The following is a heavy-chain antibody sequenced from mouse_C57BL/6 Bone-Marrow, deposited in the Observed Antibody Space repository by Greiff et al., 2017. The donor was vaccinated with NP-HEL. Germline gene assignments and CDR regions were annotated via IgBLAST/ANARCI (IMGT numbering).Heavy chain of an antibody. D-gene: IGHD1-1*01. CDR3: ARSDYYGNYFDY. CDR1: GYTFTDYN. V-gene: IGHV1-18*01. Sequence: VQLQQSGPELVKPGASVKIPCKASGYTFTDYNMDWVKQSHGKSLEWIGDINPNNGGTIYNQKFKGKATLTVDKSSSTAYMELRSLTSEDTSVDDCARSDYYGNYFDYWGQGTTLTVSS. J-gene: IGHJ2*01. CDR2: INPNNGGT.